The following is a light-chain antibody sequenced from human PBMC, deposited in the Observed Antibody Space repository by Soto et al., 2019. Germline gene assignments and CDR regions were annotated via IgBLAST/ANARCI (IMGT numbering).Light chain of an antibody. CDR3: QNYNRAPWT. J-gene: IGKJ1*01. V-gene: IGKV1-27*01. Sequence: DIQMTQSPSSLSASVGDRVTITCRASEDISNYLAWYQQKPGKVRKLLIYGASTLQSGVPSRFSGSGSGTDFTLTISSLQTEDVATYYCQNYNRAPWTFGQGTKVESK. CDR1: EDISNY. CDR2: GAS.